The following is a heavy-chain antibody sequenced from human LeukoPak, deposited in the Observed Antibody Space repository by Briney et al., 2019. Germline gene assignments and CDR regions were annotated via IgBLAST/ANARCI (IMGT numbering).Heavy chain of an antibody. CDR1: GGSISSSSYY. Sequence: SETLSLTCTVSGGSISSSSYYWGWIRQPPGKGLEWIGSIYYSGSTYYNPSLKSRVTISVDTSKNQFSLKLSSVTAADTAVYYCARRVGHYDILTGYYFDIWGQGTMVTVSS. J-gene: IGHJ3*02. D-gene: IGHD3-9*01. V-gene: IGHV4-39*01. CDR2: IYYSGST. CDR3: ARRVGHYDILTGYYFDI.